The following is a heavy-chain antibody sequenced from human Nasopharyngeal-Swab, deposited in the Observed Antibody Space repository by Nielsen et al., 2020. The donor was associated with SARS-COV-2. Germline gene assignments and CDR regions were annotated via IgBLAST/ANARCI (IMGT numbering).Heavy chain of an antibody. CDR3: ARRAYYYGSGSYEGAYWYCDL. J-gene: IGHJ2*01. D-gene: IGHD3-10*01. CDR2: IYPGDSDT. V-gene: IGHV5-51*01. CDR1: GYIFTSSC. Sequence: GESLKISYTGSGYIFTSSCIGWVRQMPGKGLEWIGIIYPGDSDTRYSTSFQGQVTISAYKSISTAYLQWSSLKASDTAMYYCARRAYYYGSGSYEGAYWYCDLWGRGTLVTVSS.